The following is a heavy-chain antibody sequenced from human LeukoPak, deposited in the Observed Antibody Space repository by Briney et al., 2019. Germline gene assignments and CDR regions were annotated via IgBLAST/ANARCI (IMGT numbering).Heavy chain of an antibody. CDR3: ARVRRGNIGATITGFDY. Sequence: TSETLSLTCAVYGGSFSGYYWSWIRQPPGKGLEWIGEINHSGSTNYNPSLKSRVTISVDTSKNQFSLKLSSVTAADTAVYYCARVRRGNIGATITGFDYWGQGTLVTVSS. CDR2: INHSGST. CDR1: GGSFSGYY. J-gene: IGHJ4*02. V-gene: IGHV4-34*01. D-gene: IGHD5-12*01.